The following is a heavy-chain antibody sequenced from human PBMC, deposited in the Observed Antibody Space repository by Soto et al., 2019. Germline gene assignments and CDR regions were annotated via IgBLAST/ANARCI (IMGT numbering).Heavy chain of an antibody. CDR2: INTGNGYT. V-gene: IGHV1-3*04. CDR3: ATLVTTSIPWFDP. J-gene: IGHJ5*02. CDR1: RYTLTNFA. D-gene: IGHD2-21*02. Sequence: ASVKVSCKASRYTLTNFALHWVRQAPGQRLEWLGWINTGNGYTEYSEKFQGRVSITRDTSATTVYMELSRLTSEDTAVYYCATLVTTSIPWFDPWSQGTLVTVSS.